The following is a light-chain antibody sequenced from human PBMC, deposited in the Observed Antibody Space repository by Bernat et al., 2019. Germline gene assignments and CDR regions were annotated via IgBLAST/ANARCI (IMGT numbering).Light chain of an antibody. J-gene: IGKJ1*01. CDR2: DTS. Sequence: IVMTQSPATLSLSPGERATLSCRASQRFLYNLAWYQQKPGRAPRHLIFDTSTRATGVPARFSGSRSGAEFTLTISSLQSEDFAVYYCLQYNNWPQTFGQGTKVEI. CDR3: LQYNNWPQT. V-gene: IGKV3-15*01. CDR1: QRFLYN.